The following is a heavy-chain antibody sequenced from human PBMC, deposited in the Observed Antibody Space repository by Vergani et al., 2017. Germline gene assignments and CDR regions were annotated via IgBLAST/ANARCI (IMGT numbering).Heavy chain of an antibody. Sequence: EVQLVQSGAEVKKPGASLKISCKYSESSFISNEIAWVRQMSGKGLQWMGNINPIDSKIAYSPSFQGHAIMSLDKSITTAYLQWRSLKASDTAIYYCTRHVPCGDGACLHFDHWGQGTQVTVSS. J-gene: IGHJ4*02. V-gene: IGHV5-51*01. D-gene: IGHD2-21*01. CDR3: TRHVPCGDGACLHFDH. CDR1: ESSFISNE. CDR2: INPIDSKI.